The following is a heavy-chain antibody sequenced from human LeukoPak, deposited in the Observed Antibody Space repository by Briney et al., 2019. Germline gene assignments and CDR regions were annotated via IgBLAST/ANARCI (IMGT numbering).Heavy chain of an antibody. CDR1: GGSISSSSYY. Sequence: SETLSLTCTVSGGSISSSSYYWGWVRQPPGKGLEWIGSIYHSGSTYHNPSLKSRVTISVDTSKNQFSLKLSSVTAADMAVYYCAREGTSGTHLNWFDPWGQGTLVTVSS. V-gene: IGHV4-39*02. CDR2: IYHSGST. J-gene: IGHJ5*02. D-gene: IGHD1-1*01. CDR3: AREGTSGTHLNWFDP.